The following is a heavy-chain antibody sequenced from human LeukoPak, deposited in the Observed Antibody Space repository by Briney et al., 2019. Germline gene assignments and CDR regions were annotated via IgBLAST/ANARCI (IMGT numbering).Heavy chain of an antibody. V-gene: IGHV3-11*01. D-gene: IGHD1-26*01. J-gene: IGHJ5*02. CDR3: ARAFYSGRENWFDP. CDR1: GFTFSDYY. CDR2: NSGSGITI. Sequence: PGGTLRLSCAASGFTFSDYYMSWIRQAPGRGLEWVSKNSGSGITIYYADSVKGRFTISRDNAKNSMYLQMNSLRAEDTAVYYCARAFYSGRENWFDPWGQGTLVTVSS.